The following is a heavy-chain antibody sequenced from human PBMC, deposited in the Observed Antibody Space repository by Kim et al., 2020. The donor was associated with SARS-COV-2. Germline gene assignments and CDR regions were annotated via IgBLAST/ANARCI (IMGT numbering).Heavy chain of an antibody. J-gene: IGHJ4*02. D-gene: IGHD1-26*01. V-gene: IGHV3-23*01. Sequence: GGSLRLSCAASGFTFSSYAMSWVRQAPGKGLEWVSAISGSGGSTYYADSVKGRFTISRDNSKNTLYLQMNSLRAEDTAVYYCARDRGGEWELLLRYYFDYWGQGTLVTVSS. CDR3: ARDRGGEWELLLRYYFDY. CDR1: GFTFSSYA. CDR2: ISGSGGST.